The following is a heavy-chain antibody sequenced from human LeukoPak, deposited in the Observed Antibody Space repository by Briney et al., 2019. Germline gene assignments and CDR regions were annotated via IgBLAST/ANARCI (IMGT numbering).Heavy chain of an antibody. D-gene: IGHD6-6*01. CDR3: ARRSSSLSRWFDP. Sequence: GESLNISCKGSGYSFPNFWIGWVRQMPGKGLEWMGIIYPGDSETRYSPSFQGQVTISVDKSISTAYLQWSSLRASDTAMYYCARRSSSLSRWFDPWGQGTLVTVSS. J-gene: IGHJ5*02. CDR2: IYPGDSET. CDR1: GYSFPNFW. V-gene: IGHV5-51*01.